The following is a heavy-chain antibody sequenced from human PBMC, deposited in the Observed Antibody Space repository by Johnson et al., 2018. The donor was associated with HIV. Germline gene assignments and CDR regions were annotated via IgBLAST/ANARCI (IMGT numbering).Heavy chain of an antibody. Sequence: QVQLVESGGGLIQPGGSLRLSCAASGFTVSSNYMSWVRQAPGKGLEWVSYISSSGSIIYYGDSVKGRFTISRDNAKNSLYLQMNSLRAEDTAVYYCARGGWRGIATPDAFDIWGQGTMVTVSS. CDR2: ISSSGSII. CDR3: ARGGWRGIATPDAFDI. J-gene: IGHJ3*02. D-gene: IGHD6-13*01. CDR1: GFTVSSNY. V-gene: IGHV3-11*04.